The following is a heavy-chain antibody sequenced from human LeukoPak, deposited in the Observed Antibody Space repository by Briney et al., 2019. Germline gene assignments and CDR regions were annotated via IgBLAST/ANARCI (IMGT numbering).Heavy chain of an antibody. CDR1: GGSISSYY. CDR3: ASENIAVAGRFDY. V-gene: IGHV4-59*01. J-gene: IGHJ4*02. CDR2: IYYSGST. D-gene: IGHD6-19*01. Sequence: PSETLSLTCTVSGGSISSYYWSWIRQPPGKGLEWIGCIYYSGSTNYNPSLKSRVTISVDTSKNQFSLKLSSVTAADTAVYYCASENIAVAGRFDYWGQGTLVTVSS.